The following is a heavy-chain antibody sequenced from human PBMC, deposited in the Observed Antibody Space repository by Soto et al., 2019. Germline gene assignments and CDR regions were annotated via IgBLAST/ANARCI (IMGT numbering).Heavy chain of an antibody. CDR1: GFSLNTRGVG. Sequence: QITLKESGPTLVKPTQTLTLTCTFSGFSLNTRGVGVGWIRQPPGKALEWLALISWDGEKRYSPSLKSRLTITKDTSENQVVRTMTNMDPVDTATYSCAHSRGDLLTGHYYFDYWGQGTLVTVSS. CDR3: AHSRGDLLTGHYYFDY. J-gene: IGHJ4*02. CDR2: ISWDGEK. V-gene: IGHV2-5*02. D-gene: IGHD3-9*01.